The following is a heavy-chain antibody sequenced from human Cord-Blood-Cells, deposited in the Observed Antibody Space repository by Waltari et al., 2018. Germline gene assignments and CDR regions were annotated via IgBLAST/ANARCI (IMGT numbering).Heavy chain of an antibody. Sequence: QVQLQQWGAGLLKPSETLSLTCAVYGGSFSGYYWSWIRQPPGKGLEWLGEINHSGSTNYNQSLTSRVTRSVDTSKNQFSLKLSSVAAADTAVYYCARVRVVGSGYYYYYYGMDVWGQGTTVTVSS. CDR2: INHSGST. J-gene: IGHJ6*02. V-gene: IGHV4-34*01. D-gene: IGHD3-22*01. CDR1: GGSFSGYY. CDR3: ARVRVVGSGYYYYYYGMDV.